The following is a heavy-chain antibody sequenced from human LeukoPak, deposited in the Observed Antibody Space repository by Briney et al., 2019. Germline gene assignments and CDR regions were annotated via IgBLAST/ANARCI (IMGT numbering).Heavy chain of an antibody. CDR3: GKVGGNTNS. CDR1: GASITSDIFY. J-gene: IGHJ4*02. D-gene: IGHD4-23*01. V-gene: IGHV4-30-4*01. CDR2: IHNSRGT. Sequence: PSETLSLTCTVSGASITSDIFYWNWIRQSPGKGLEWIGAIHNSRGTSYNPSLESRLTISVDPSENKLFLKMTSVTDADTATYYCGKVGGNTNSWGQGTLVTVSS.